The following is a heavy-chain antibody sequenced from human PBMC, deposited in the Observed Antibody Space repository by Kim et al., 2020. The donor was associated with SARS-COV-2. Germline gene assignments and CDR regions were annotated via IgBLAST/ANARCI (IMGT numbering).Heavy chain of an antibody. CDR2: IRNKANSCTT. J-gene: IGHJ4*02. D-gene: IGHD4-4*01. CDR1: GFTFSNHY. CDR3: VRAAPVLQFSFDY. V-gene: IGHV3-72*01. Sequence: GGSLRLSCAASGFTFSNHYMGWVRQAPGKGLEWVGRIRNKANSCTTEYAAAVKGRLGISRDDSKNSLYLQMDSLKTEDTAVYYCVRAAPVLQFSFDYWGQGTLVTVSS.